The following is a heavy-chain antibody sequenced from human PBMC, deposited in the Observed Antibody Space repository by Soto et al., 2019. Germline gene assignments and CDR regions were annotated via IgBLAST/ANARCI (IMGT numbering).Heavy chain of an antibody. J-gene: IGHJ3*02. D-gene: IGHD3-10*01. CDR2: IYYSGST. Sequence: PSETLSLTCTVSGGSISSGGYYWSWIRQHPGKGLEWIGYIYYSGSTYYNPSLKSRVTISVDTSKSQFSLKLSSVTAADTAVYYCASGEGVPRAFDIWGQGTMVTVSS. CDR1: GGSISSGGYY. V-gene: IGHV4-31*03. CDR3: ASGEGVPRAFDI.